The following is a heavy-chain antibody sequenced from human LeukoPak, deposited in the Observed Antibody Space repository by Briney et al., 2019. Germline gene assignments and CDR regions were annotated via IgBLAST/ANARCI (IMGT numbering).Heavy chain of an antibody. Sequence: GGSLRLSCAASGFTFSIYGMSWVRQAPGKGLEWVSLIGGSGDRTYYADSVKGRFTISRDNSKNTLYLQMSSLRAEDTAVYYCAELGITMIGGVWGKGTTVTISS. V-gene: IGHV3-23*01. J-gene: IGHJ6*04. CDR3: AELGITMIGGV. CDR1: GFTFSIYG. D-gene: IGHD3-10*02. CDR2: IGGSGDRT.